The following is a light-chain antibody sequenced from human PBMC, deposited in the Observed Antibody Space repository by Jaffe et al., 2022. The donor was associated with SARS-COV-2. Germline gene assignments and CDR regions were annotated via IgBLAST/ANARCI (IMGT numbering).Light chain of an antibody. J-gene: IGLJ3*02. CDR2: SNN. CDR3: AAWDDGLNGAV. CDR1: SSNIGSNA. V-gene: IGLV1-44*01. Sequence: QSVLTQPPSASGTPGLRVTISCSGSSSNIGSNAVSWYQQLPGTAPKLLIYSNNHRPSGVPDRFSGSKSGTSASLAISGLQSEDEADYYCAAWDDGLNGAVFGGGTKLTVL.